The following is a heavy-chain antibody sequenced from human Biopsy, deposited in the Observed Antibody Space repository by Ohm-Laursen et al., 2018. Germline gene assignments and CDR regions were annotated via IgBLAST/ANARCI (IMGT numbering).Heavy chain of an antibody. J-gene: IGHJ3*02. CDR2: IYYSGST. CDR3: AREAIGVATAFDI. Sequence: GTLSLTCSVSGVSISTYYWSWIRQSPGRGLEWIAYIYYSGSTDYNPSLKSRVTISLDTSKNQFSLKLSSVTAADTAIYYCAREAIGVATAFDIWDQGTMVTVSS. D-gene: IGHD5-12*01. V-gene: IGHV4-59*01. CDR1: GVSISTYY.